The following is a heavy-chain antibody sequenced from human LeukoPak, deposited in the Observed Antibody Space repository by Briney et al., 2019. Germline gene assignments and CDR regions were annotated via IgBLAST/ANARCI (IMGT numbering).Heavy chain of an antibody. CDR1: GGSISSYY. CDR2: IYYSGST. V-gene: IGHV4-59*01. J-gene: IGHJ6*03. CDR3: ARGQLGRGYYYYYMDV. Sequence: SETLSLTCTVSGGSISSYYWSWIRQPPGKGLEWIGYIYYSGSTNYNPSLKSRVTISVDTSKNQFSLKLSSVTAADTAVYYCARGQLGRGYYYYYMDVWGKGTTVTVSS. D-gene: IGHD6-6*01.